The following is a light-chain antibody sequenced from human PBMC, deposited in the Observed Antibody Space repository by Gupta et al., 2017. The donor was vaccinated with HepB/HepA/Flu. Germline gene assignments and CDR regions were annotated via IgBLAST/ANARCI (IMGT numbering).Light chain of an antibody. CDR1: KLGDKY. CDR2: QDS. J-gene: IGLJ3*02. CDR3: QVWDSSSDHKV. V-gene: IGLV3-1*01. Sequence: SYELTQPPSVSVSPGQTARITCSGDKLGDKYACWYQQKPGQSPVLVIYQDSKRPSEIPERFSGSNSGNTATLTISGTQAMDEADYYCQVWDSSSDHKVFGGGTKLTVL.